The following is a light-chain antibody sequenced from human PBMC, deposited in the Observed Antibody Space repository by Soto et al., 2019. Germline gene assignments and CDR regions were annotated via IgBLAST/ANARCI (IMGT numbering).Light chain of an antibody. Sequence: DIVMTQSPDSLAVSLGERATLNCKSSQSVLYSSNNKNYLAWYQHKPGQPPKLLIYWASTRESGVPDRFSGSGSGTDFTLTISSLQAEDVAVYYCHQYYSTPWTFGQGNQVEIK. CDR1: QSVLYSSNNKNY. CDR3: HQYYSTPWT. V-gene: IGKV4-1*01. J-gene: IGKJ1*01. CDR2: WAS.